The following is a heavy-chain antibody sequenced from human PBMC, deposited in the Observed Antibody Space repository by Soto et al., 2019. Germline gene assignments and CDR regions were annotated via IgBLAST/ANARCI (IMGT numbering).Heavy chain of an antibody. Sequence: QVQLVQSGDEVKKPGASVKVSCKASGYTFTSYGISWVRQAPGQGLEWMGWISAYNGNTNYAQKLQGRVTMTTDTSTSTAYMELRSLRSDDTAVYYCARVHNTYYYDSSGYFGYWGQGTLVTVSS. D-gene: IGHD3-22*01. CDR2: ISAYNGNT. V-gene: IGHV1-18*01. CDR3: ARVHNTYYYDSSGYFGY. J-gene: IGHJ4*02. CDR1: GYTFTSYG.